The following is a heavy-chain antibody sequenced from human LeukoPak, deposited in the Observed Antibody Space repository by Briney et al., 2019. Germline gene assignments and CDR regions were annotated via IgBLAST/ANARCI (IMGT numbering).Heavy chain of an antibody. J-gene: IGHJ4*02. Sequence: GESLKISCKGSGYSFTSYWMTWVRQAPGKGLEWVANIKTDGSQIYYVDSVKGRFTISRDNAKNSLYLQMNSLRAEDTAVYYCARDLNWETYWGQGTLVSVSS. V-gene: IGHV3-7*01. D-gene: IGHD7-27*01. CDR2: IKTDGSQI. CDR3: ARDLNWETY. CDR1: GYSFTSYW.